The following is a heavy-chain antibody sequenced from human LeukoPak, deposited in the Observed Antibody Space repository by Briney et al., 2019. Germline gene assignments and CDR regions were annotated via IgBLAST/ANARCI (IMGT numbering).Heavy chain of an antibody. J-gene: IGHJ4*02. CDR3: AKEPWFRDY. CDR1: GFTFSSYW. CDR2: ISGSGGNT. Sequence: SGGSLRLSCAASGFTFSSYWMSWVRQAPGKGLEWVSGISGSGGNTYYADSVKGRFTISRDNSKNTLYLQMNSLRAEDTAVYYCAKEPWFRDYWGQGTLVTVSS. D-gene: IGHD3-10*01. V-gene: IGHV3-23*01.